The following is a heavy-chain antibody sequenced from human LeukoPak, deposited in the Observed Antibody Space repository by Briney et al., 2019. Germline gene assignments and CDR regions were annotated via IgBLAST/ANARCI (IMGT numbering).Heavy chain of an antibody. CDR2: IDYSGSA. J-gene: IGHJ4*02. D-gene: IGHD6-13*01. CDR3: ASHLRKAAASPFDY. CDR1: GGSITRYC. V-gene: IGHV4-59*01. Sequence: PSETLSLTCTVSGGSITRYCWGWIRQPPGKGLEWIGYIDYSGSANYNPSLKSRVTISVDTSKNQFSLNLSSMTAADTAVYYCASHLRKAAASPFDYWGQGTLVTVSS.